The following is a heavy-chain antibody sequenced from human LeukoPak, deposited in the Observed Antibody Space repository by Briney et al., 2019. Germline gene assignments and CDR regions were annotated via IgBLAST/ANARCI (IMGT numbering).Heavy chain of an antibody. J-gene: IGHJ4*02. CDR1: GFTFSSYA. D-gene: IGHD2-2*01. V-gene: IGHV3-30-3*01. CDR3: ARPNCSSTSCYYYFDY. Sequence: GGSLRLSCAASGFTFSSYAMHWVRQAPGKGLEWVAVISYDGSSKYYADSVKGRFTISRDNSKNTLYLQMNSLRTEDTAVYYCARPNCSSTSCYYYFDYWGQGTLVTVSS. CDR2: ISYDGSSK.